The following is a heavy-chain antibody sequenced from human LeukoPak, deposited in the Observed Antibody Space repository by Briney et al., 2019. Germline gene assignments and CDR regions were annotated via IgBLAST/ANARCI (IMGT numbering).Heavy chain of an antibody. J-gene: IGHJ4*02. CDR1: GGSFSGYY. CDR2: INHSGST. D-gene: IGHD6-19*01. V-gene: IGHV4-34*01. Sequence: SSETLSLTCAVYGGSFSGYYWSWIRQPPGKGLEWIGEINHSGSTNYNPSLKSRVTISVDTSKNQFSLKLSSVTAADTAVYYCARRASYSSGWSFDYWGQGTLVTVSS. CDR3: ARRASYSSGWSFDY.